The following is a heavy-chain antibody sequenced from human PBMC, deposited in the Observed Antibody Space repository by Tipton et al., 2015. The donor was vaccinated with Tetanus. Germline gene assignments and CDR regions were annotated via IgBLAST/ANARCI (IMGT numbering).Heavy chain of an antibody. Sequence: GSLRLSCAVYCESLSRYYWTWIRQPPGKGLEWIGEVDDSGSTNYSPSLKSRCTISLDTSKNKFFLTLSSVTDGDTAVYYCSRGTWLHPSPYHRHWLEHWGQGTLVTVSS. CDR2: VDDSGST. V-gene: IGHV4-34*01. CDR3: SRGTWLHPSPYHRHWLEH. J-gene: IGHJ5*02. CDR1: CESLSRYY. D-gene: IGHD1-14*01.